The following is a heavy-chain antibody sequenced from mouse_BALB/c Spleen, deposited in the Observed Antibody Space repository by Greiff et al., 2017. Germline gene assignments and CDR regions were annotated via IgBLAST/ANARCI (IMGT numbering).Heavy chain of an antibody. CDR3: AKHSSTMITPGYFDV. J-gene: IGHJ1*01. CDR1: GFSLTDYG. D-gene: IGHD2-4*01. V-gene: IGHV2-6-5*01. Sequence: VQRVESGPGLVAPSQSLSITCTVSGFSLTDYGVSWIRQPPGKGLEWLGVIWGGGSTYYNSALKSRLSISKDNSKSQVFLKMNSLQTDDTAMYYCAKHSSTMITPGYFDVWGAGTTVTVSS. CDR2: IWGGGST.